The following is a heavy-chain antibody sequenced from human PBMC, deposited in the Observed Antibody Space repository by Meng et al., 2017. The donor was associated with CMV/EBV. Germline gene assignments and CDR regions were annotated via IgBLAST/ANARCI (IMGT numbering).Heavy chain of an antibody. V-gene: IGHV1-2*02. CDR1: GYRFSDHY. Sequence: QVRAVPPGAEVKSPGASVKVSCQTSGYRFSDHYMHWVRQAPGQGLEWMGWIYPNSGGTHYAQKFQDRVTMTRDTSISTVYMELSRLTSDDTAVYYCVRDHNWGPDYWGQGTLVTVSS. CDR2: IYPNSGGT. D-gene: IGHD1-1*01. J-gene: IGHJ4*02. CDR3: VRDHNWGPDY.